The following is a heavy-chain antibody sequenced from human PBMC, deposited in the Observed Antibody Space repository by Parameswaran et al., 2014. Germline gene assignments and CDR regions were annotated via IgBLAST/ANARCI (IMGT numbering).Heavy chain of an antibody. V-gene: IGHV1-69*01. CDR3: ARAREKVATISYYYMDV. D-gene: IGHD5-12*01. J-gene: IGHJ6*03. Sequence: WVRQAPGQGLEWMGGIIPIFGTANYAQKFQGRVTITADESTSTAYMELSSLRSEDTAVYYCARAREKVATISYYYMDVWGKGTTVTVSS. CDR2: IIPIFGTA.